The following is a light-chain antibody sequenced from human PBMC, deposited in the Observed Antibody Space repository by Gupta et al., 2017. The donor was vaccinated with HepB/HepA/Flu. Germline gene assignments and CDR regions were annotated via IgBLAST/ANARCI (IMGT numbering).Light chain of an antibody. CDR1: SSCFGVYNF. J-gene: IGLJ2*01. CDR3: NSFKRDDSIALV. Sequence: SALTQPASVSRSPGESLPISCPGTSSCFGVYNFVSCYRQHPGKAPKLLIYDVNNRHSGVAVRFSGSKSGNTATLSISGLQAEDEADYYCNSFKRDDSIALVFGGGTKLTVL. V-gene: IGLV2-14*03. CDR2: DVN.